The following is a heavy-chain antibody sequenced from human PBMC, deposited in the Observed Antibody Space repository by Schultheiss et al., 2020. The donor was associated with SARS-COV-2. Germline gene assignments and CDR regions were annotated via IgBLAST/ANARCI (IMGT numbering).Heavy chain of an antibody. CDR3: ARWKVSDWNPGGGMDV. D-gene: IGHD1-1*01. CDR1: GGSISSGGYY. J-gene: IGHJ6*02. V-gene: IGHV4-31*03. CDR2: IYYSGST. Sequence: SQTLSLTCTVSGGSISSGGYYWSWIRQPPGKGLEWIGYIYYSGSTYYNPSLKSRVTISVDTSKNQFSLKLSSVTAADTAVYYCARWKVSDWNPGGGMDVWGQGTTVTVSS.